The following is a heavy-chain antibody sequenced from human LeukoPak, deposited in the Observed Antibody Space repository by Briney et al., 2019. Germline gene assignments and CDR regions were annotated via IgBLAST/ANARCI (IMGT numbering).Heavy chain of an antibody. J-gene: IGHJ4*02. CDR3: ARRYYYDSSGYFWDY. CDR2: MNPNSGNT. Sequence: ASVKVSCKASGYTFTSYDINWVRQATGQGLEWMGWMNPNSGNTGYAQKFQGRVTMTRDTSISTAYMELSRLRSDDTAVYYCARRYYYDSSGYFWDYWGQGTLVTVSS. CDR1: GYTFTSYD. V-gene: IGHV1-8*01. D-gene: IGHD3-22*01.